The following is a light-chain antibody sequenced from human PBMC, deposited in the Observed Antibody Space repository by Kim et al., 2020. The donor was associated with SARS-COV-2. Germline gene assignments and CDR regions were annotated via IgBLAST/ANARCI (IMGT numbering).Light chain of an antibody. V-gene: IGKV2-30*01. CDR3: MYGTHWPPSFT. CDR2: KVS. J-gene: IGKJ4*01. CDR1: KSLVFSDGKTY. Sequence: DVIMTQSPLSLPVTLGQPASISCRSSKSLVFSDGKTYLNWFHQRPGQSPRRLIYKVSNRDSGVPDRFSGSESGTDFTLKISRVEAEDVGVYYCMYGTHWPPSFTFGGGTKVDIK.